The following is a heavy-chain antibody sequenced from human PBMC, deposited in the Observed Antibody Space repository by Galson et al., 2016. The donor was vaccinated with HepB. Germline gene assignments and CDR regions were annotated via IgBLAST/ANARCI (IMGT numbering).Heavy chain of an antibody. J-gene: IGHJ5*02. CDR1: GGSFNAYY. D-gene: IGHD2-15*01. CDR2: VNHSGNT. Sequence: SETLSLTCGVHGGSFNAYYWSWIRQTPGKGLEWIGEVNHSGNTKYNPSLKSQDTIALDTSKNQFSLNLTSMTAADTAFYSFAGVVVAATNWFDPWGQGTLVTVSS. CDR3: AGVVVAATNWFDP. V-gene: IGHV4-34*01.